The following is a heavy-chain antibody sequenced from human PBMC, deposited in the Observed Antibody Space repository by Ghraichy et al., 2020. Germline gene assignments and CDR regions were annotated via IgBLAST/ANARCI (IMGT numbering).Heavy chain of an antibody. J-gene: IGHJ6*02. Sequence: SETLSLTCTVSGGSISSYYWSWIRQPPGKGLEWIGYIYTSGSTNYNPSLKSRVTISVDTSKNQFSLKLSSVTAADTAVYYCARRHIVSDPENYYYYGMDVWGQGTTVTVSS. CDR2: IYTSGST. D-gene: IGHD5-12*01. CDR1: GGSISSYY. V-gene: IGHV4-4*09. CDR3: ARRHIVSDPENYYYYGMDV.